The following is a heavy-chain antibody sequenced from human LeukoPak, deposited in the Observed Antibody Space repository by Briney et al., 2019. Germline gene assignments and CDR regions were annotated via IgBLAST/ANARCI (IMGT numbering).Heavy chain of an antibody. J-gene: IGHJ6*03. V-gene: IGHV4-61*02. Sequence: SETLSLTCTVSGGSISSGSYYWSWIRQPAGKGLEWIGRIYTSGSTNYNPSLKSRVTISVDTSKNQFSLKLSSVTAADTAVYYCARGPKGLEAEWPSPYYYYYYMDVWGKGTTVTVSS. CDR1: GGSISSGSYY. D-gene: IGHD3-3*01. CDR2: IYTSGST. CDR3: ARGPKGLEAEWPSPYYYYYYMDV.